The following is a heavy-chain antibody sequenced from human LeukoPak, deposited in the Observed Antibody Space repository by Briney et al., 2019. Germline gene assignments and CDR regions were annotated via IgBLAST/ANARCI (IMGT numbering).Heavy chain of an antibody. CDR2: IYYSGST. V-gene: IGHV4-59*01. D-gene: IGHD3-22*01. CDR3: ARDTYYYDDSDYYEHVFDS. Sequence: SETLSLTCTVSGGSISSYYWSWIRQPPGKGLEWIGYIYYSGSTNYNPSLRSRVTISVDTSKNQFSLKLNSVTAADTAVYYCARDTYYYDDSDYYEHVFDSWGRGTMVTVSS. J-gene: IGHJ3*02. CDR1: GGSISSYY.